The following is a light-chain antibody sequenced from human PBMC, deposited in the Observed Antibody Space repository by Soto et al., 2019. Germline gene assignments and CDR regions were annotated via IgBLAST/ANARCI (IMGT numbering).Light chain of an antibody. CDR1: QSVRNSY. CDR2: GAS. Sequence: DIVLTQSPGTLSLSPGERATLSCRASQSVRNSYLTWYQQKPGQAPSLLIYGASSRATGIPDRFSGSGSGTDFTLTISRLEPEDFAVYYCHHYGTSPLTFGGGTKVEIK. V-gene: IGKV3-20*01. J-gene: IGKJ4*01. CDR3: HHYGTSPLT.